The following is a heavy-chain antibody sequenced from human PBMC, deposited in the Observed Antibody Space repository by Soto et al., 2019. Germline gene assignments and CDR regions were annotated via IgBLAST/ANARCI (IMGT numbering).Heavy chain of an antibody. CDR1: GFTFSSYA. CDR2: ISYDGSNK. Sequence: QVQLVESGGGVVQPGRSLRLSCAASGFTFSSYAMHWVRQAPGKGLEWVAVISYDGSNKYYADSVKGRFTISRDNSKITLYLKMNSLRAEDTAVYYCAREKGDSSGYYPTYGMDVWGQGTTVTVSS. J-gene: IGHJ6*02. D-gene: IGHD3-22*01. V-gene: IGHV3-30-3*01. CDR3: AREKGDSSGYYPTYGMDV.